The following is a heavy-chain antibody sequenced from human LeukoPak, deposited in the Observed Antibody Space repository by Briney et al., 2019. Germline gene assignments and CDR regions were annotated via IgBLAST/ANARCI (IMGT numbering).Heavy chain of an antibody. CDR1: GGTFSSYA. V-gene: IGHV1-69*13. Sequence: SVKVSCKASGGTFSSYAISWVRQAPGQGLEWMGGIIPIFGTANYAQKFQGRVTITADESTSTAYMELSSLRSEDTAVYYCARGGYSGSYWPEHFQHWGQGTLVTVSS. D-gene: IGHD1-26*01. J-gene: IGHJ1*01. CDR3: ARGGYSGSYWPEHFQH. CDR2: IIPIFGTA.